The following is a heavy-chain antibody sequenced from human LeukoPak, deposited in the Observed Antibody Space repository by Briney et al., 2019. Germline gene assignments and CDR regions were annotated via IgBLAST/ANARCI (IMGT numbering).Heavy chain of an antibody. D-gene: IGHD3-22*01. J-gene: IGHJ3*02. CDR2: IIPIFGTA. CDR3: ARDGQGSSGYYNAFDI. V-gene: IGHV1-69*13. Sequence: SVKVSCKASGGTFSSYAISWVRQAPGQGLEWMGGIIPIFGTANYAQKFQGRVTITADESTSTAYMELSSLRSEDTAVYYCARDGQGSSGYYNAFDIWGQGTMVTVSS. CDR1: GGTFSSYA.